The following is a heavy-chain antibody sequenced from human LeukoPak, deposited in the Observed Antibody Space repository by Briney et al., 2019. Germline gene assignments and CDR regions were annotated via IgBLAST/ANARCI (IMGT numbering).Heavy chain of an antibody. Sequence: SETLSLTCTVSGGSISSGDYYWSWIRQPPGKGLEWIGYIYYSGSTYYNPSLKSRVIISVDTSKNQFSLKLSSVTAADTAVYYCARVRQQLVLDYWGQGTLVTVSS. J-gene: IGHJ4*02. D-gene: IGHD6-6*01. CDR2: IYYSGST. CDR1: GGSISSGDYY. V-gene: IGHV4-30-4*08. CDR3: ARVRQQLVLDY.